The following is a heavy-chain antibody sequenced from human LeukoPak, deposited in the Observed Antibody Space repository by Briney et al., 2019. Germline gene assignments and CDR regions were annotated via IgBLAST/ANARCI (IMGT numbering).Heavy chain of an antibody. V-gene: IGHV4-59*01. D-gene: IGHD5-12*01. CDR3: ARGGGYASPIGY. Sequence: SETLSLTCTLCGGSISTYYWSWLPQPPGKGLEWIGYIYHSGSTNYNPSLKSRVTISVDTSKNQFSLKLSSVTAADTAVYYCARGGGYASPIGYWGQGALVTVSS. CDR2: IYHSGST. CDR1: GGSISTYY. J-gene: IGHJ4*02.